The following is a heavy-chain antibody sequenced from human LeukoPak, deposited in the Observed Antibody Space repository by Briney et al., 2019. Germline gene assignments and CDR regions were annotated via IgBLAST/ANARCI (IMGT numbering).Heavy chain of an antibody. CDR1: GGTFSSYA. CDR3: ARKDIVVVPAAIVYYYYGMDV. D-gene: IGHD2-2*01. Sequence: SVKVSCKASGGTFSSYAISRVRQAPGQGLEWMGGIIPIFGTANYAQKFQGRVTITADESTSTAYMKLSSLRSEDTAVYYCARKDIVVVPAAIVYYYYGMDVWGQGTTVTVSS. J-gene: IGHJ6*02. CDR2: IIPIFGTA. V-gene: IGHV1-69*13.